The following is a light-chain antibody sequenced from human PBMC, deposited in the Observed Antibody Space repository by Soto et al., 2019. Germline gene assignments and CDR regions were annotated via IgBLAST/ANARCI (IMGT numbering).Light chain of an antibody. CDR2: GAS. CDR3: QQYGGSHMYS. Sequence: EMMLTQSPGTLSLSPGARATLSCKTRQAISTRDLAWDQQKFGQAPRLLIYGASTRAAGIPDRFIGSGSGTDFTLTIRRLEPGDVSVYYCQQYGGSHMYSFGQWTKREIK. J-gene: IGKJ2*03. V-gene: IGKV3-20*01. CDR1: QAISTRD.